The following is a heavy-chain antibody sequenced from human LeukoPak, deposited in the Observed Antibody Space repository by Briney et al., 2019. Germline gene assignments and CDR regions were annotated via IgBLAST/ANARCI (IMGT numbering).Heavy chain of an antibody. CDR2: ISAYNGNT. CDR1: GYTFTIYG. D-gene: IGHD3-10*01. Sequence: ASVKVSCKASGYTFTIYGISWVRQAPGQGLEWVGWISAYNGNTNYAQKLQGRVTMTTDTSTSTAYMELRSLRSDDTAVYYCARYGSGSYYSYYYYYMDVWGEGTTVTVSS. CDR3: ARYGSGSYYSYYYYYMDV. J-gene: IGHJ6*03. V-gene: IGHV1-18*01.